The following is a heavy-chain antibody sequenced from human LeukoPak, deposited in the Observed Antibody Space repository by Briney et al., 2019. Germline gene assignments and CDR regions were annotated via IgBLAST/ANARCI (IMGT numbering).Heavy chain of an antibody. Sequence: GGPLRLSCSASGFTFSTYAMHWVRQAPGKGLEFVSAISGSGGTTYYVDSLKGRFTISRDNSENTLFLQMSSLRLEDTAVYYCVKGATRSGSYSDYWGQGTLVTVSS. J-gene: IGHJ4*02. D-gene: IGHD1-26*01. CDR1: GFTFSTYA. V-gene: IGHV3-64D*09. CDR2: ISGSGGTT. CDR3: VKGATRSGSYSDY.